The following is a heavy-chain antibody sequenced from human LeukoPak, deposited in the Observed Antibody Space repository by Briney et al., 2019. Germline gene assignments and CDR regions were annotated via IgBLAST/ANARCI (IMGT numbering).Heavy chain of an antibody. D-gene: IGHD3-10*01. CDR2: IKQDGSEK. CDR3: ATSLGLGGNWFDP. V-gene: IGHV3-7*03. CDR1: GFTFGNYW. Sequence: GGSLRLSCAASGFTFGNYWMTWVRQAPGKGLELVANIKQDGSEKYYVDSVKGRFTISRDNAKNSLYLQMNSLRAEDTALYYCATSLGLGGNWFDPWGQGTLVTVSS. J-gene: IGHJ5*02.